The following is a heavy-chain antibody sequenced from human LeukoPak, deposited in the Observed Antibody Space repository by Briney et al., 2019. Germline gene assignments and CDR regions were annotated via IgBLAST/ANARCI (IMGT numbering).Heavy chain of an antibody. CDR3: ARKRMGSFWSGYYDY. V-gene: IGHV4-30-2*01. CDR1: GGSISSGGYY. J-gene: IGHJ4*02. CDR2: IYHSGST. D-gene: IGHD3-3*01. Sequence: SETLSLTCTVSGGSISSGGYYWSWIRQPPGKGLEWIGYIYHSGSTYYNPSLKSRVTISVDTSKNQFSLKLSSVTAADTAVYYCARKRMGSFWSGYYDYWGQGTLVTVSS.